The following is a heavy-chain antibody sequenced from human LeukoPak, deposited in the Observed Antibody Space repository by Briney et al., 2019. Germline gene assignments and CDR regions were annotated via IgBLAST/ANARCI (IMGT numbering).Heavy chain of an antibody. Sequence: GGSLRLSCAASGFTFSSNTMSWVRQAPGKGLEWVSGISGSGGGTYYADSVKGRFTISRDNSKNTLYLQMNSLRAEDTAVYYCAKGRLAGYLDCWGQGALVTVSS. J-gene: IGHJ4*02. CDR3: AKGRLAGYLDC. D-gene: IGHD2-15*01. CDR2: ISGSGGGT. V-gene: IGHV3-23*01. CDR1: GFTFSSNT.